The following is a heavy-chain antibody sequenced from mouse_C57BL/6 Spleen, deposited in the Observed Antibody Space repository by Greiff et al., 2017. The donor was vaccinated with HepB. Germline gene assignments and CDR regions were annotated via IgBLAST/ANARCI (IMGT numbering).Heavy chain of an antibody. D-gene: IGHD1-1*01. CDR2: INPGSGGT. CDR1: GYAFTNYL. CDR3: ARGTTVVEDYFDY. V-gene: IGHV1-54*01. J-gene: IGHJ2*01. Sequence: QVHVKQSGAELVRPGTSVKVSCKASGYAFTNYLIEWVKQRPGQGLEWIGVINPGSGGTNYNEKFKGKATLTADKSSSTAYMQLSSLTSEDSAVYFCARGTTVVEDYFDYWGQGTTLTVSS.